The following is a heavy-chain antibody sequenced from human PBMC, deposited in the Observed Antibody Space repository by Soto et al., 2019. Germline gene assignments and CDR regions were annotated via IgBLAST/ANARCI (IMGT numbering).Heavy chain of an antibody. J-gene: IGHJ6*02. CDR1: GGSISSYC. CDR3: ARGSGSYHYYGMDV. CDR2: IYYSGST. V-gene: IGHV4-59*01. D-gene: IGHD2-15*01. Sequence: QVQLQESGPGLVKPSETLSLTCTVSGGSISSYCWSWIRQPPGKGLEWIGYIYYSGSTTYNPSLKSRVTISVDTSKNQFSLNLNSVTAADTAVYYCARGSGSYHYYGMDVWGQGTTVTVSS.